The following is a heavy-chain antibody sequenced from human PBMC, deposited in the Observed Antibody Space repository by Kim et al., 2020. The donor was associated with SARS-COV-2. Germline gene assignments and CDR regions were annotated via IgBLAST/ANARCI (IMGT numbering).Heavy chain of an antibody. D-gene: IGHD3-10*01. CDR1: RFTFGDYA. CDR3: TAYYGSGVFGY. J-gene: IGHJ4*02. CDR2: IRSKTYGGTT. V-gene: IGHV3-49*04. Sequence: GGSLRLSCTASRFTFGDYAMSWVRQAPGKGLEWVGFIRSKTYGGTTEYAASVKCRFTISREDSKSIAYLQMNSLRTEDTAVYYCTAYYGSGVFGYWGQGTLVTVSS.